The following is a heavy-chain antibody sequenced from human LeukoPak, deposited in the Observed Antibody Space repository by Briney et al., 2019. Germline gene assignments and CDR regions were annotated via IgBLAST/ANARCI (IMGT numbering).Heavy chain of an antibody. J-gene: IGHJ4*02. Sequence: GGSLRLSCAASGFTFSSYAMHWVRQAPGKGLEWVAFVRSDGSNTYHADSVKGRFTISRDNSKYTLYLQMNSLRPEDTAMYYCARDLVGSWSIDYWGQGTLVTVSS. CDR3: ARDLVGSWSIDY. CDR1: GFTFSSYA. V-gene: IGHV3-30*02. D-gene: IGHD1-26*01. CDR2: VRSDGSNT.